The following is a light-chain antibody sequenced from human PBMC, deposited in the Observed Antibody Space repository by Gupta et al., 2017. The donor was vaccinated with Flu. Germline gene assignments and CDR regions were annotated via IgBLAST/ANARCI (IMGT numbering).Light chain of an antibody. CDR3: MQGAHWPWT. Sequence: DVVMTQSPLSLPVALGQPASISCRSSHGLVYSDGNTYLHWFQQRPGQSPRRLIYLVSRRASGVPGRFSDSGAGTYFTLKISRVEAEDVGIYFCMQGAHWPWTFGQGTKVEIK. J-gene: IGKJ1*01. CDR2: LVS. V-gene: IGKV2-30*01. CDR1: HGLVYSDGNTY.